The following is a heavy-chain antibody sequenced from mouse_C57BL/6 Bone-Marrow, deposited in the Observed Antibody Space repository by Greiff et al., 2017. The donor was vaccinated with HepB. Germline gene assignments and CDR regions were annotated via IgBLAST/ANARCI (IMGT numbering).Heavy chain of an antibody. CDR2: IDPSDSYT. CDR3: AREGYSMASWFAY. CDR1: GYTFTSYW. V-gene: IGHV1-69*01. D-gene: IGHD1-1*02. J-gene: IGHJ3*01. Sequence: VQLQQSGAELVKPGASVKLSCKASGYTFTSYWMHWVKQRPGQGLEWIGEIDPSDSYTNYNQKFKGKSTLTVDKSSSTAYMKLSSLTSEDAAVYYYAREGYSMASWFAYWGQGTLVTVSA.